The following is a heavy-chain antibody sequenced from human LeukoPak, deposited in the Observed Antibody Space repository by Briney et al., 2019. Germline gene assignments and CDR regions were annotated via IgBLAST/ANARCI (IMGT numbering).Heavy chain of an antibody. CDR1: GFTFSSYW. CDR2: IKQDGSEE. V-gene: IGHV3-7*01. Sequence: PGGSLRLFYAASGFTFSSYWMSWVRQAPGKGLEWVANIKQDGSEENFVDSVKGRFTISRDNAKKSLYLQMNSLRAEDTAVYYCARGSSAGASLRHDYWGQGTLVTVSS. J-gene: IGHJ4*02. CDR3: ARGSSAGASLRHDY. D-gene: IGHD1-26*01.